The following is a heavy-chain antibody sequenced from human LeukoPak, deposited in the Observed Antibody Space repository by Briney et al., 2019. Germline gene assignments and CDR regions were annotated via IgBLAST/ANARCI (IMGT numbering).Heavy chain of an antibody. CDR2: MNPNSGNT. J-gene: IGHJ4*02. V-gene: IGHV1-8*03. D-gene: IGHD3-10*01. CDR1: GYTFTNYD. CDR3: ARGLGSFGLVPGADY. Sequence: GASVKVSCKASGYTFTNYDINWVRQATGQGLEWMGWMNPNSGNTGYEQKLQGRVTFTRDTSISTAYMELSSLRSEDTAVYYCARGLGSFGLVPGADYWGQGTLVTVSS.